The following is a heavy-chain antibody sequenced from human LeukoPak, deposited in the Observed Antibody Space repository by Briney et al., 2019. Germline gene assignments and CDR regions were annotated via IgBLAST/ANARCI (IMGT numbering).Heavy chain of an antibody. Sequence: GGSLRLSCAASGFIFSSYAMSWVRQAPGKGLELVSAISGSGGSTYYADSVKGRFTISRDNSKNTLYLQMNSLRAEDTAVYYCAKGFSITIFGVVKSFDYWGQGTLVTVSS. CDR1: GFIFSSYA. D-gene: IGHD3-3*01. CDR2: ISGSGGST. V-gene: IGHV3-23*01. CDR3: AKGFSITIFGVVKSFDY. J-gene: IGHJ4*02.